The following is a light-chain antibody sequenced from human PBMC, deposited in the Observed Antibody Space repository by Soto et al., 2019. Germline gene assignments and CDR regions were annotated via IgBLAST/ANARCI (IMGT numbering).Light chain of an antibody. V-gene: IGKV3D-20*01. CDR2: DAS. CDR3: QQYGNAPIT. J-gene: IGKJ5*01. CDR1: ESVYSSY. Sequence: EIVLSQSPATLSLSPGEGATLSCGASESVYSSYVAWYQQKPGLAPRLLIYDASNRATGIPDRFSGSGSGTDYILTINRLEPEDFAVYYCQQYGNAPITFDQGTRLEIK.